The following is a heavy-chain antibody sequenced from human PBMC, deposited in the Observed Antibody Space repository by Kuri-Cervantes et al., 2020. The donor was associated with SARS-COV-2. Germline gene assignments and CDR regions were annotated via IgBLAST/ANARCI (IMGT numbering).Heavy chain of an antibody. CDR3: ARERGGFWSGYPDY. D-gene: IGHD3-3*01. CDR2: IGPSGTTK. J-gene: IGHJ4*02. V-gene: IGHV3-11*04. CDR1: GFIFSDYY. Sequence: GESLKISCTASGFIFSDYYMTWIRQAPGKGLEWVSNIGPSGTTKYYADSVKGRFTISRDNAKNSLYLQMNSLRAEDTAVYYCARERGGFWSGYPDYWGQGTLVTVSS.